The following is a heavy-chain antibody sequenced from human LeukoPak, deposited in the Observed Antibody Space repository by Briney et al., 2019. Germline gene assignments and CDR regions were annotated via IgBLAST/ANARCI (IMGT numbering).Heavy chain of an antibody. Sequence: SQTLSLTCAISGDSVSSNRVTWNWIRQSPSRGLEWLGRTYYRSTWYNDYAVSVRGRVTVNPDTSKNQFSLHLNSVTPEDTAVYYCARRLTQYDCFDPWGQGILVTVSS. CDR3: ARRLTQYDCFDP. CDR2: TYYRSTWYN. CDR1: GDSVSSNRVT. J-gene: IGHJ5*02. V-gene: IGHV6-1*01. D-gene: IGHD2-2*01.